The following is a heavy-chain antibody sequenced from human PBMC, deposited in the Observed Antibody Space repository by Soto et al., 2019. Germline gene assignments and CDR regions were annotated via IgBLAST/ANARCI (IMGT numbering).Heavy chain of an antibody. Sequence: QVQLVESGGGVVQPGRSLRLSCAASGFNFSSYAMHWVRQAPGKGLELVAVISYDGSNKYYADSVKGRFTISRDNSKNTLYLQMNSLRAEDTAVYYCARDLGADDSSGFSDYWGQGTLVTVSS. D-gene: IGHD3-22*01. V-gene: IGHV3-30-3*01. CDR2: ISYDGSNK. J-gene: IGHJ4*02. CDR3: ARDLGADDSSGFSDY. CDR1: GFNFSSYA.